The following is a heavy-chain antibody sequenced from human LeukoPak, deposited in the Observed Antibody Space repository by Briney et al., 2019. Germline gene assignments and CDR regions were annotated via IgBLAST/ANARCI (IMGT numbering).Heavy chain of an antibody. V-gene: IGHV3-7*01. CDR1: GFTFDDYA. Sequence: GGSLRLSCAAFGFTFDDYAIHWVRQAPGKGLEWVANIKQDRSEKYYVDSVKGRFTISRDNAKNSLYLQMNSLRAEDTAVYYCARVGSSGSYYKRFLGWFDPWGQGTLVTVSS. D-gene: IGHD3-10*01. CDR3: ARVGSSGSYYKRFLGWFDP. CDR2: IKQDRSEK. J-gene: IGHJ5*02.